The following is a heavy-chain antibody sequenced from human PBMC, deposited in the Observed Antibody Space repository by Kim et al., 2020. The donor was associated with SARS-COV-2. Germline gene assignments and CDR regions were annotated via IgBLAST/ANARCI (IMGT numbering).Heavy chain of an antibody. CDR3: AHSVSVVATFDY. V-gene: IGHV2-5*02. CDR1: GFSLSTSGVG. J-gene: IGHJ4*02. CDR2: IYWDDDK. Sequence: SGPTLVKPTQTLTLTCTFSGFSLSTSGVGVGWVRQPPGKALEWLALIYWDDDKRYSPSLKSRLTISKDTSKKQVVLSMTNMDSVDTATYYCAHSVSVVATFDYWGQGTLVTVSS. D-gene: IGHD2-15*01.